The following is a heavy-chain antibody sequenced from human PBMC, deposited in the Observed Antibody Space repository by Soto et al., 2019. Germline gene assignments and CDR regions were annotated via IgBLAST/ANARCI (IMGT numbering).Heavy chain of an antibody. J-gene: IGHJ6*03. D-gene: IGHD2-2*01. Sequence: PGGSLRLSCAASGFTVSSNYMSWVRQAPGKGLEWVSVINSGGSTYYADSVKGRFTISRDNSKNTLYLQMNSLRAEDTAVYYCARDSTSGDYYYYYYMDVWGKGTTVTVSS. CDR2: INSGGST. CDR3: ARDSTSGDYYYYYYMDV. CDR1: GFTVSSNY. V-gene: IGHV3-66*01.